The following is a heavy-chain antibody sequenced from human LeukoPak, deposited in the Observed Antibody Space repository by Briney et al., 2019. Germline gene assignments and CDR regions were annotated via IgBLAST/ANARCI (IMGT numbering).Heavy chain of an antibody. Sequence: GGSLRLSCAASGFTFSSYAMHWVRQAPGKGLEWVAVISYDGSNKYYADSVKGRFTISRDNSKNTLYLQMNSLRAEDTAVYYCASKLAYCGGDCYSDYYYYGMDVWGQGTTVTVSS. V-gene: IGHV3-30-3*01. D-gene: IGHD2-21*02. CDR3: ASKLAYCGGDCYSDYYYYGMDV. CDR2: ISYDGSNK. J-gene: IGHJ6*02. CDR1: GFTFSSYA.